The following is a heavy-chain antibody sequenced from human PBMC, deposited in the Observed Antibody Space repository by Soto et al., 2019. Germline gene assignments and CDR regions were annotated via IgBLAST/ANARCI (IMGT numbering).Heavy chain of an antibody. D-gene: IGHD3-3*01. J-gene: IGHJ4*02. CDR2: ISTSGTSM. CDR1: GFAFSSHT. V-gene: IGHV3-48*02. Sequence: EVQLVESGGGLVQPGGSLRLSCAASGFAFSSHTMYWVRQAPGKGLEWVSYISTSGTSMQYADSVKGRFTTSRDNARNSMSLQMNSLRDEDTGVYYCVKGRVDTTYFDYWGQGTLVTVSS. CDR3: VKGRVDTTYFDY.